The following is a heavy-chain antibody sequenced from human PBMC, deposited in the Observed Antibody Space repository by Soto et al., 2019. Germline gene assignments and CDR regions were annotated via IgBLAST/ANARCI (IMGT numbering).Heavy chain of an antibody. Sequence: GGSLRLSCAASGFTFSSYAMSWVLQAPGKGLEWVSAISGSGGSTYYADSVKGRFTISRDNSKNPLYLQMNSLRAEDTAVYYCAKGSHDYGGIIDYWGQGTLVTVSS. J-gene: IGHJ4*02. CDR1: GFTFSSYA. V-gene: IGHV3-23*01. CDR2: ISGSGGST. D-gene: IGHD4-17*01. CDR3: AKGSHDYGGIIDY.